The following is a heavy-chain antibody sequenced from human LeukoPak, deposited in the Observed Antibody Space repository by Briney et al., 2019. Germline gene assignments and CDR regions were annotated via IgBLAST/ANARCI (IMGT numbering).Heavy chain of an antibody. CDR3: ARDWPSGWQQLPDYDAVDI. J-gene: IGHJ3*02. Sequence: PGGSLRLSCAASGFTFGSYTMTWVRQPPGKGLEWVSSISGGGGDTDYAHTVKGRFTDSRENAKNTLCLQMSSRRAEDTAAYYCARDWPSGWQQLPDYDAVDIWGQGTMVTVSS. V-gene: IGHV3-23*01. CDR2: ISGGGGDT. D-gene: IGHD6-13*01. CDR1: GFTFGSYT.